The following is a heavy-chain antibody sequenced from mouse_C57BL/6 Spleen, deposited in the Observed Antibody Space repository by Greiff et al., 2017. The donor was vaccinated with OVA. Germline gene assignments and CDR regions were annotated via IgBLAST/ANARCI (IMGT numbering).Heavy chain of an antibody. J-gene: IGHJ3*01. CDR2: INPSNGGT. CDR3: AREGNGNYEGFAY. CDR1: GYTFTSYW. Sequence: VQLQQPGTELVKPGASVKLSCKASGYTFTSYWMHWVKQRPGQGLEWIGNINPSNGGTNYNEKFKSKATLTVDKSSSTAYMQLSSLTSEDSAVYYGAREGNGNYEGFAYWGQGTLVTVSA. D-gene: IGHD2-1*01. V-gene: IGHV1-53*01.